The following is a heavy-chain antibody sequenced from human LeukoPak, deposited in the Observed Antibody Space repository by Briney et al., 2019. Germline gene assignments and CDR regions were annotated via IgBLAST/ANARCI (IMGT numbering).Heavy chain of an antibody. J-gene: IGHJ4*02. D-gene: IGHD2-21*01. V-gene: IGHV4-4*07. Sequence: PSETLSLTCPVSGGSISSYYWSWVRQSAGKGLEWIGRVYTSGNANYNPSLKSRVTMSVGTSNNHFSLTLRSVTAADAAVYYCTRAEYCGGDCYRDYWGQGTLVIVSS. CDR2: VYTSGNA. CDR1: GGSISSYY. CDR3: TRAEYCGGDCYRDY.